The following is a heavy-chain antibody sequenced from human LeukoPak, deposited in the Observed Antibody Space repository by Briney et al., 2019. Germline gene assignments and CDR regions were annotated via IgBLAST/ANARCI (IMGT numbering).Heavy chain of an antibody. CDR2: IFYSGST. CDR1: GGSINTYY. V-gene: IGHV4-59*08. Sequence: SGTLSLTCTVSGGSINTYYWSWIRQPPGKGLEWIGYIFYSGSTNYNPSLKSRVTISVDTSKNQFSLKLSSVTAADAAVYYCARHQSASGGWFGPWGQGTLVTVSS. J-gene: IGHJ5*02. D-gene: IGHD6-25*01. CDR3: ARHQSASGGWFGP.